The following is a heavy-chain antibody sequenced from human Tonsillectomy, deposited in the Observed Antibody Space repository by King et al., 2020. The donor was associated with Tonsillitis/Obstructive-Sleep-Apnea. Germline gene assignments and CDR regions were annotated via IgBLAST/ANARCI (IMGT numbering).Heavy chain of an antibody. CDR1: GISLRNGRVG. CDR2: IFSDAEK. Sequence: VTLKESGPVLVKPTETLTLTCTVSGISLRNGRVGVSWLRQPPGKAPEWLAHIFSDAEKSFSPSLKSRLIISMDTSKSQVVLNMTNMDSVDTATYYCAQIRGLEFYNWFDPWGQGTLVTVSS. V-gene: IGHV2-26*01. CDR3: AQIRGLEFYNWFDP. D-gene: IGHD3-10*01. J-gene: IGHJ5*02.